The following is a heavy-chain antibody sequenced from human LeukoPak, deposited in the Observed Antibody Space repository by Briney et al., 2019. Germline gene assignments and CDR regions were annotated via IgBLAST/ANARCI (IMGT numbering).Heavy chain of an antibody. V-gene: IGHV1-46*01. CDR1: GYTFTGYY. CDR3: ARGKTMVYCGGDCYRFDN. CDR2: INPSGGST. D-gene: IGHD2-21*02. Sequence: VASVKVSCKASGYTFTGYYMHWVRQAPGQGLEWMGIINPSGGSTSYAQKFQGRVTMTRDMSTSTVYMELSSLRPEDTAVYYCARGKTMVYCGGDCYRFDNWGQGTLVTVSS. J-gene: IGHJ4*02.